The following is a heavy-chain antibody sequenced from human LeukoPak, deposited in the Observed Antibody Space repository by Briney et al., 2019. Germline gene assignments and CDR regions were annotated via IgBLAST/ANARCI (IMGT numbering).Heavy chain of an antibody. CDR1: GYTFTGYY. CDR2: INPNSGGT. J-gene: IGHJ4*02. D-gene: IGHD6-19*01. Sequence: ASVKVSCKASGYTFTGYYMHWVRQAPGQGLEWMGWINPNSGGTNYAQKFQGRVTMTRDTSISTAYMELSRLRSDDTAVYYCAREDSVADTNDYWGQGTLVTVPS. CDR3: AREDSVADTNDY. V-gene: IGHV1-2*02.